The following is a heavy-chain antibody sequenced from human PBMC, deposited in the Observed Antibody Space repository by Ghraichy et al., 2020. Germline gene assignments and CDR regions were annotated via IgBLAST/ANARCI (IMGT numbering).Heavy chain of an antibody. CDR2: MHSSGKA. CDR1: GASVSSTDYY. V-gene: IGHV4-30-4*08. CDR3: ARGHGTSADCYAASAVDFDS. Sequence: SETLSLTCSVSGASVSSTDYYWTWIRQSPGKGLEWIGYMHSSGKAYYSPSLGSRVTISLDTSRNQFSLQMTSVTAADTATYFCARGHGTSADCYAASAVDFDSLGPGNLVTVSS. J-gene: IGHJ4*02. D-gene: IGHD1-1*01.